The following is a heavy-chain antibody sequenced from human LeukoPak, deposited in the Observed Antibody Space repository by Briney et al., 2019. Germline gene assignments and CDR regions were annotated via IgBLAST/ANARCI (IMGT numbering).Heavy chain of an antibody. CDR3: ARVKRPWELAFY. CDR2: IIPIFGTA. CDR1: GGTFSSYA. V-gene: IGHV1-69*13. D-gene: IGHD1-26*01. J-gene: IGHJ4*02. Sequence: SVKVSCKASGGTFSSYAISWVRQAPGQGLEWMGGIIPIFGTANYAQKFQGRVTITADESTSTAYMELSSLRSEDTAVYYCARVKRPWELAFYWGQGTLVTVSS.